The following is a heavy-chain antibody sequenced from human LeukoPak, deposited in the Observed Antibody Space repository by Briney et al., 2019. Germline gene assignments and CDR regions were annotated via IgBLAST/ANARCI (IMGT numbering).Heavy chain of an antibody. CDR3: ASDREYYYGSGSFDY. V-gene: IGHV3-7*04. CDR1: GFTFSSYW. D-gene: IGHD3-10*01. CDR2: IKQDGSEE. J-gene: IGHJ4*02. Sequence: PGGSLRLSCAASGFTFSSYWMSWVRQAPGKGLEWVANIKQDGSEEYYVDSVKGRFTISRDNAKNSLYLQMNSLRAEDTAVYYCASDREYYYGSGSFDYWGQGTLVTVSS.